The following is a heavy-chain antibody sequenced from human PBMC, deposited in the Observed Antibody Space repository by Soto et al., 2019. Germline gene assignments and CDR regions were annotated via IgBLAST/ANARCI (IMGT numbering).Heavy chain of an antibody. CDR2: INPNSGGT. V-gene: IGHV1-2*04. Sequence: ASVKVSCKASGYTFTGYYMHWVRQAPGQGLEWMGWINPNSGGTNYAQKFQGCVTMTRDTSISTAYMELSSLRSDDTAVYYCAREHKYNTMITFGGVTLFDYWGQGTLVTVSS. D-gene: IGHD3-16*01. CDR3: AREHKYNTMITFGGVTLFDY. CDR1: GYTFTGYY. J-gene: IGHJ4*02.